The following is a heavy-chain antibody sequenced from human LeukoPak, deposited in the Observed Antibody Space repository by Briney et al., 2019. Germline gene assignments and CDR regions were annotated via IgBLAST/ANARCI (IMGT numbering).Heavy chain of an antibody. CDR2: ISSSSSYI. CDR1: GFTFSSYS. J-gene: IGHJ4*02. V-gene: IGHV3-21*01. Sequence: GGSLRLSCAASGFTFSSYSMNWVRQAPGKGLEWVSSISSSSSYIYYADSVQGRFTISRDNAKNSLYLQLNSLRAEDTAVYYCARDEIPYYDILTGYSRDTNFDYWGQGTLVTVSS. D-gene: IGHD3-9*01. CDR3: ARDEIPYYDILTGYSRDTNFDY.